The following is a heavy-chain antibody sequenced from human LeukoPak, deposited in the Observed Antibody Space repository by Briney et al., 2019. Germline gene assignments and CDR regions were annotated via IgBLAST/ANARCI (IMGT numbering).Heavy chain of an antibody. CDR2: INREIGTI. CDR1: GFAFSTYS. CDR3: ARVGYCSGGRCYGGDY. V-gene: IGHV3-48*01. D-gene: IGHD2-15*01. Sequence: GGSLRLSCAASGFAFSTYSMNWVRQAPGKGLEWISHINREIGTIYYADSVKGRFTVSRDNDKNSLYLQMNSLRGEDTAVYYCARVGYCSGGRCYGGDYWGQGTLVTVSS. J-gene: IGHJ4*02.